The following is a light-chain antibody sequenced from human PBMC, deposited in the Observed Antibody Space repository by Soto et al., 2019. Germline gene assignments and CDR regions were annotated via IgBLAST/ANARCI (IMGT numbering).Light chain of an antibody. Sequence: EKVMTQSPATLSVSPGERVTLSCRASQNVANNLAWYQQKPGQPPRLLIFRASTRATGVAARFSGSGSGTEFTLTISGLQSEDFAVYYCQQYNSWPPFTFGPGTKVDIK. CDR2: RAS. J-gene: IGKJ3*01. CDR1: QNVANN. CDR3: QQYNSWPPFT. V-gene: IGKV3-15*01.